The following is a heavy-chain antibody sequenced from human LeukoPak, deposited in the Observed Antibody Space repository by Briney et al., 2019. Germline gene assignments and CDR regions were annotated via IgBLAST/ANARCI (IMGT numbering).Heavy chain of an antibody. D-gene: IGHD1-26*01. CDR1: GFTVSSNY. CDR3: ARWELIDY. V-gene: IGHV3-53*01. Sequence: PGGSLRLSCAASGFTVSSNYMSWVRQAPGKGLEWVSVIYSGGSTYYADSVKGRVTISGDNSKNTLYLQMNSLRAEDTAVYYCARWELIDYWGQGTLVTDSS. J-gene: IGHJ4*02. CDR2: IYSGGST.